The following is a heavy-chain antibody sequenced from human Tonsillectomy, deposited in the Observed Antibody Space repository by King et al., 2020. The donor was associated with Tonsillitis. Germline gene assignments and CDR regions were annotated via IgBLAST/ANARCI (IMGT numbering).Heavy chain of an antibody. CDR1: GGTFSSYA. J-gene: IGHJ4*02. CDR2: IIPIFGSA. CDR3: AFRTQNEYNYGYDAPGY. Sequence: QLVQSGAEEKKPGSSVKVSCKASGGTFSSYAISWVRQAPGQGLEWMGGIIPIFGSANYAQKFQGRVTITADESTGTAYMELSSLRSDDTAVYYCAFRTQNEYNYGYDAPGYWGQGTLVTVSS. V-gene: IGHV1-69*01. D-gene: IGHD5-18*01.